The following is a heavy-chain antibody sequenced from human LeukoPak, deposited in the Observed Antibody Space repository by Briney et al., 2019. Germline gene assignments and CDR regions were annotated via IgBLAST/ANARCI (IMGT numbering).Heavy chain of an antibody. J-gene: IGHJ4*02. Sequence: PGGSLRLSCAASGFTFSSYWMSWVRQAPGKGLEWVANIKQDGSEKYYVDSVKGRFTISRDNAKNSLYLQMNSLRAEDTAVYYCARVGGRMDFWSRYYFDYWGQGTLVTVSS. D-gene: IGHD3-3*01. V-gene: IGHV3-7*01. CDR3: ARVGGRMDFWSRYYFDY. CDR2: IKQDGSEK. CDR1: GFTFSSYW.